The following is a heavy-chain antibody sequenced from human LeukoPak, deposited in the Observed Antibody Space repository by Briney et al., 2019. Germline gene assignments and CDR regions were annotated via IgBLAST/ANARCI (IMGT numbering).Heavy chain of an antibody. D-gene: IGHD6-13*01. J-gene: IGHJ4*02. CDR2: IYYSGST. Sequence: SETLSLTCTVSGGSISSYYWSWIRQHPGKGLEWIGYIYYSGSTYYNPSLKSRVTISVDTSKNQFSLKLSSVTAADTAVYYCARDNKAAAGRIDYWGQGTLVTVSS. CDR1: GGSISSYY. CDR3: ARDNKAAAGRIDY. V-gene: IGHV4-59*06.